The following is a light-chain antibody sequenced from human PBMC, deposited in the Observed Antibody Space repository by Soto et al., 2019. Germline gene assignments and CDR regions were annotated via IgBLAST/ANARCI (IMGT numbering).Light chain of an antibody. CDR1: QNVRTF. CDR3: QQYNNWPQA. CDR2: GAS. J-gene: IGKJ1*01. Sequence: EVVLTQSPATLSLSPGERATLSCRASQNVRTFLDWYQQKPGQAPRLLIYGASNRATGIPARFSGSGSGTDFTLTISSLEPEDFAIYYCQQYNNWPQAFGQGTKVEIK. V-gene: IGKV3-11*01.